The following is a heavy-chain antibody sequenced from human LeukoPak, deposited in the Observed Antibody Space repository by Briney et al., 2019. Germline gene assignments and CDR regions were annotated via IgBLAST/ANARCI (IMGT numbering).Heavy chain of an antibody. D-gene: IGHD6-19*01. V-gene: IGHV3-23*01. CDR3: AKDQGAVAGTDFDY. CDR2: ISGSGGST. J-gene: IGHJ4*02. CDR1: GFTFRTYA. Sequence: GGSLRLSCAASGFTFRTYAMTWVRQAPGKGLEWVSAISGSGGSTYYADSVKGRFTISRDNSKNTLYLQMNSLRAEDTAVYYCAKDQGAVAGTDFDYWGQGTLVTVSS.